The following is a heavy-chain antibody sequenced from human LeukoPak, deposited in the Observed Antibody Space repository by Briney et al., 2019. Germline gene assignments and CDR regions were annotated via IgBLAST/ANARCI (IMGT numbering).Heavy chain of an antibody. Sequence: TGGSLRLSCEASGFPFSTYAMNWLRQAPGKGLEWVAYIGHDANLEAYMKSVTGRFTISRDNSKNTMFLQMNSLRPEDAATYYCAKDFWTAGRDWFDPWGQGTLVTVFS. CDR3: AKDFWTAGRDWFDP. V-gene: IGHV3-30*02. D-gene: IGHD6-13*01. CDR2: IGHDANLE. J-gene: IGHJ5*02. CDR1: GFPFSTYA.